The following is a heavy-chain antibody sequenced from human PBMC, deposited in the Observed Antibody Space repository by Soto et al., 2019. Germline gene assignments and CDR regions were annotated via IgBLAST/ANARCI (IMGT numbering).Heavy chain of an antibody. V-gene: IGHV3-73*01. CDR2: IRSRANNYAT. CDR1: GFTFSDYY. CDR3: ARGQQAAIGGYYYHGLDV. D-gene: IGHD3-10*01. J-gene: IGHJ6*02. Sequence: GGSLRLSCAASGFTFSDYYMSWIRQAPGKGLEWVGRIRSRANNYATSSGASVRGRFTFFRDDSKNMAYLQMNTLKTEDTAIYYCARGQQAAIGGYYYHGLDVWGQGTSVTVSS.